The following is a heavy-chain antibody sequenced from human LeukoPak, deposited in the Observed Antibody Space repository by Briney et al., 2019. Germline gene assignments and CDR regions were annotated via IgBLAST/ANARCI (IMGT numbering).Heavy chain of an antibody. D-gene: IGHD3-10*01. J-gene: IGHJ4*02. CDR1: GFTFSSYW. V-gene: IGHV3-7*01. Sequence: GGALRLSCAASGFTFSSYWMSWVRQAPGKGREGVANIKQDGSEKNYVDSVKGRFTISRDNAKNSLYLQMNSLRAEDTAVYYCARVWRVRGVITAVFDSWGQGTLVTVSS. CDR3: ARVWRVRGVITAVFDS. CDR2: IKQDGSEK.